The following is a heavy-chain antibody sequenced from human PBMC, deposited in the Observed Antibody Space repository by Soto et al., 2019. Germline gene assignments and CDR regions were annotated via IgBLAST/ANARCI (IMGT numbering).Heavy chain of an antibody. CDR3: ARGHYDYVWVSYRYMLDY. CDR1: GGTFSSYA. V-gene: IGHV1-69*01. J-gene: IGHJ4*02. D-gene: IGHD3-16*02. Sequence: QVQLVQSGAEVKKPGSSVKVSCKASGGTFSSYAISWVRQAPGQGLEWMGGIIPIFGTANYAQQFQGRVTITADESTSTAYMGVSSLRSEDTAVYYCARGHYDYVWVSYRYMLDYWGQGTLVTVSS. CDR2: IIPIFGTA.